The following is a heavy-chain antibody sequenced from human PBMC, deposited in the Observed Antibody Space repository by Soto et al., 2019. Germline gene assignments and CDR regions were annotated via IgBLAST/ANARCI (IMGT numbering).Heavy chain of an antibody. V-gene: IGHV3-23*01. J-gene: IGHJ4*02. CDR3: AKGGRYYNFIVALYYFDY. Sequence: EVQLLESGGGLVQPGGSLRLSCAASGFTFSSYAMSWVRQAPGKGLEWVSAISGSGGSTYYADSVKGRFTISRDNSKNTLYLHMNSLRAEDTAVYYCAKGGRYYNFIVALYYFDYWGQGTLVTVSS. D-gene: IGHD5-12*01. CDR1: GFTFSSYA. CDR2: ISGSGGST.